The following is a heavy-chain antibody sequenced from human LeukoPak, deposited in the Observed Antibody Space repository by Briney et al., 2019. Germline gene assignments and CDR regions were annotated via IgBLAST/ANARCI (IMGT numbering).Heavy chain of an antibody. J-gene: IGHJ4*02. Sequence: PSETLSLTCTVSGGSISSYYWSWIRQPPGKGLEWIGYIYYSGSTYYNRSLKSRVTISVDTSKNQFSLKLSSVTAADTAVYYCARVDTAMVFDYWGQGTLVTVSS. V-gene: IGHV4-59*08. D-gene: IGHD5-18*01. CDR2: IYYSGST. CDR1: GGSISSYY. CDR3: ARVDTAMVFDY.